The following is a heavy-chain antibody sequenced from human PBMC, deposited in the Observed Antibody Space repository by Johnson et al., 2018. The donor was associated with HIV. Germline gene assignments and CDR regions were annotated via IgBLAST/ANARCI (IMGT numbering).Heavy chain of an antibody. V-gene: IGHV3-9*01. CDR3: AKTTGRTTIFGAFDI. CDR1: GFTFDDYA. CDR2: ISWNSGSI. D-gene: IGHD4-17*01. Sequence: VQLVESGGGLVQPGRSLRLSCTASGFTFDDYAMHWVRQAPGKGLAWVSGISWNSGSIGYADSVKGRFTISRDNAKNSLYLQMNSLRAEDTALYYCAKTTGRTTIFGAFDIWGQGTMVTVSS. J-gene: IGHJ3*02.